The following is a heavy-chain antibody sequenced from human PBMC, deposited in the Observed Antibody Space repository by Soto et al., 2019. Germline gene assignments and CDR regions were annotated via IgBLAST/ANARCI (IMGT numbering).Heavy chain of an antibody. CDR3: ARSNTYYYYYGMAV. CDR2: ISAYNGNT. J-gene: IGHJ6*02. Sequence: ASVKVSCKASGGTFTSYGISWVRQATGQGLEWMGWISAYNGNTNYAQKLQGRVTMTTDTSTSTAYMELRSLGSDDTAVYYCARSNTYYYYYGMAVWGQGTTVTVSS. V-gene: IGHV1-18*01. D-gene: IGHD7-27*01. CDR1: GGTFTSYG.